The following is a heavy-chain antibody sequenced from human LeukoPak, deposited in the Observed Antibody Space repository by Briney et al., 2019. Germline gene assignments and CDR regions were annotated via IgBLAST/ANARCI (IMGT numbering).Heavy chain of an antibody. CDR2: ITSSSSYI. Sequence: GGSLRLSCAASGFTFSGYSMNWVRQAPGKGLEWVSSITSSSSYIYYSDPVKGRFTISRDNAKNSMYLQMNSLRAEDTAVYYCARCGGGNPRWFDPWGQGTLVTVSS. CDR1: GFTFSGYS. J-gene: IGHJ5*02. V-gene: IGHV3-21*01. D-gene: IGHD4-23*01. CDR3: ARCGGGNPRWFDP.